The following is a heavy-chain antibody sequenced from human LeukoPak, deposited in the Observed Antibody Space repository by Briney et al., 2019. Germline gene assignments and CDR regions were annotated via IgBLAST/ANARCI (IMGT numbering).Heavy chain of an antibody. Sequence: PGGSLRLSCAASGFTFDNYAMSRVRQAPGKGLEWVSSISGNGGSTHYADSVKGRFTISRDNSKNTLYLQMNSLRAEDTAVYYCARDPKFSSNWYYFDYWGQGTQVSVSS. CDR3: ARDPKFSSNWYYFDY. V-gene: IGHV3-23*01. D-gene: IGHD6-6*01. CDR1: GFTFDNYA. J-gene: IGHJ4*02. CDR2: ISGNGGST.